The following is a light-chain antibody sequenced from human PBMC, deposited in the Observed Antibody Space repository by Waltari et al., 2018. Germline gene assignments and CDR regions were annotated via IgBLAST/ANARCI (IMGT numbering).Light chain of an antibody. Sequence: DIQMPQAPSSLSASVGDRVTIPCPASQNINFYLNWFQQKPGRAPKLLIYSASSLQSGVPSRFSGSGSGTDFTLTISSLQPEDFATYYCHQTSSFPQAFGQGTKVEI. V-gene: IGKV1-39*01. CDR2: SAS. J-gene: IGKJ1*01. CDR1: QNINFY. CDR3: HQTSSFPQA.